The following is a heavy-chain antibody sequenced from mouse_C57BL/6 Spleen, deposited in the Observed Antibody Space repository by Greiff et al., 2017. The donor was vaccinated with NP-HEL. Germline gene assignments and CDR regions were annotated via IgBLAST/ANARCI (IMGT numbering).Heavy chain of an antibody. J-gene: IGHJ2*01. CDR3: ARRIYYDYPYYFDY. V-gene: IGHV1-76*01. CDR1: GYTFTDYY. CDR2: IYPGSGNT. Sequence: VQLQESGAELVRPGASVKLSCKASGYTFTDYYINWAKQRPGQGLEWIARIYPGSGNTYYNEKFKGKATLTAEKSSSTAYMQLSSLTSEDSAVYFCARRIYYDYPYYFDYWGQGTTLTVSS. D-gene: IGHD2-4*01.